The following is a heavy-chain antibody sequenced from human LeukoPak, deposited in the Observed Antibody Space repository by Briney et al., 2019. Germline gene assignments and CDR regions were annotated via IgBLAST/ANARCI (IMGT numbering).Heavy chain of an antibody. D-gene: IGHD3-22*01. J-gene: IGHJ4*02. CDR2: INRSGST. V-gene: IGHV4-34*01. CDR3: AREDDSSGYYYEALPNYYFDY. CDR1: GGSFSGYY. Sequence: SETLSPTCAVYGGSFSGYYWSWIRQPPGKGLEWIGEINRSGSTNYNPSLKSRVTISVDTSKNQFSLKLSSVTAADTAVYYCAREDDSSGYYYEALPNYYFDYWGQGTLVTVSS.